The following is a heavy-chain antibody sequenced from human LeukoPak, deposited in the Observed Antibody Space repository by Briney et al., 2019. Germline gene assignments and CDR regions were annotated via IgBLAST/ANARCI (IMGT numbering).Heavy chain of an antibody. CDR2: IYWNDDK. Sequence: ESGPTLVKPPQTLTLTCTFSGFSLRTRGVGVGWIRQPPGKALERLSLIYWNDDKRYSPSLKSRLTITKDTSKNQVVLTMTNMDPVDTATYYCAHRLQDFWSGYYSDYWGQGTLVTVSS. CDR1: GFSLRTRGVG. J-gene: IGHJ4*02. V-gene: IGHV2-5*01. D-gene: IGHD3-3*01. CDR3: AHRLQDFWSGYYSDY.